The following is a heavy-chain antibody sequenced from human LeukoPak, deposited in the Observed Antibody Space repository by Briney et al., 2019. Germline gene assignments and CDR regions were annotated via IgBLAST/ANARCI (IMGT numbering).Heavy chain of an antibody. CDR1: GGSISSYY. J-gene: IGHJ4*02. V-gene: IGHV4-59*01. Sequence: SETLSLTCTVSGGSISSYYWSWIRQPPGKGLEWIGYIYYSGSTNYNPSLKSRVTISVDTSKNQFSLKLSSVTAADTAVYYCARYGYYDSSGYYDAMFDYWGQGTLVTVSS. D-gene: IGHD3-22*01. CDR3: ARYGYYDSSGYYDAMFDY. CDR2: IYYSGST.